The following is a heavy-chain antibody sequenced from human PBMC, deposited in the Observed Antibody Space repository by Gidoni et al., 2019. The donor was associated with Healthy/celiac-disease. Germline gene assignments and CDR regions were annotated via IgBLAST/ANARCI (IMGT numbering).Heavy chain of an antibody. CDR3: AHYDWDDAFDI. CDR2: INHSGST. J-gene: IGHJ3*02. Sequence: VQLQQWVAGLLKPSQTLSHTCAVYGRSFSGYYWCWNRQPPGKGLEWIGEINHSGSTNYNQSLKSRVTISVDTSKNQFSRKLSSVTAADTAVYYCAHYDWDDAFDIWGQGTMVTVSS. CDR1: GRSFSGYY. V-gene: IGHV4-34*01. D-gene: IGHD3-22*01.